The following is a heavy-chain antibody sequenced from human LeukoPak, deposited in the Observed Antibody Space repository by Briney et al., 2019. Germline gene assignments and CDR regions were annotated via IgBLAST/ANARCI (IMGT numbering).Heavy chain of an antibody. CDR3: ARGLQPRYYYYYYMDV. Sequence: SETLSLTCTVSGGSISSSSYYWGWIRQPPGKGLEWIGSIYYSGSTYYNPSLKSRVTISVDTSKNQFSLKLSSVTAADTAVYYCARGLQPRYYYYYYMDVWGKGTTVTVSS. V-gene: IGHV4-39*01. D-gene: IGHD1-1*01. J-gene: IGHJ6*03. CDR2: IYYSGST. CDR1: GGSISSSSYY.